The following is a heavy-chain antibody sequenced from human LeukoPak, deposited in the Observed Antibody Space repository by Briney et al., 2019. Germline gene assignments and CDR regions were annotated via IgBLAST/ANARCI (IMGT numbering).Heavy chain of an antibody. CDR3: AKAAYYYYGMDV. V-gene: IGHV3-74*01. D-gene: IGHD6-25*01. J-gene: IGHJ6*02. CDR2: INSDGSST. Sequence: GGSLRLSCAASGFTFSSYWMHWVRQAPGKGLVWVSRINSDGSSTSYADSVKGRFTISRDNAKNTLYLQMNSLRAEDTAVYCCAKAAYYYYGMDVWGQGTTVTVSS. CDR1: GFTFSSYW.